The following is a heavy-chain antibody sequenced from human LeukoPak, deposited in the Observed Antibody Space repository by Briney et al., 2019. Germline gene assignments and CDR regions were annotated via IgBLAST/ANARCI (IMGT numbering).Heavy chain of an antibody. V-gene: IGHV1-46*01. CDR2: INPSGGST. CDR1: GYTFTSYY. J-gene: IGHJ5*02. D-gene: IGHD3-22*01. Sequence: GASVKVSCKASGYTFTSYYMHWVRQAPGQGLEWMGIINPSGGSTSYAQKFQGRVTMTRDTSTNTVYMELSSLRSEDTAVYYRVGSGYSGWFDPWGQGTLVTVSS. CDR3: VGSGYSGWFDP.